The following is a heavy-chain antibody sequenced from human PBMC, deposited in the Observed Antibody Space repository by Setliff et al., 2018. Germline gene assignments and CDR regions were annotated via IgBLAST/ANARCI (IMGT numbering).Heavy chain of an antibody. CDR3: ASFFAYCGGDCHYRY. V-gene: IGHV3-72*01. J-gene: IGHJ4*01. CDR2: ITNKPYDYTT. Sequence: PGGFLRLSCTARSDHFIDWVRQAPGKGLEWVGRITNKPYDYTTQYAASVKGRFIISRNESKNSVNLLMNSLKTEDTAVYYCASFFAYCGGDCHYRYWGQGTLVTVSS. CDR1: SDHF. D-gene: IGHD2-21*02.